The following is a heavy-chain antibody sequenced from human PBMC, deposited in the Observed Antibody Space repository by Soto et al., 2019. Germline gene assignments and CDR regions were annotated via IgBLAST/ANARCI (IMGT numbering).Heavy chain of an antibody. J-gene: IGHJ4*02. Sequence: ASVKVSCKASGYTFTGYYMHWVRQAPGQGLEWMGWINPNSGGTNYAQKFQGWVTMTRDTSISTAYMELSRLRSDDTAVYYCARVRYYYDSSAAFDYWGQGTLVTSPQ. D-gene: IGHD3-22*01. V-gene: IGHV1-2*04. CDR3: ARVRYYYDSSAAFDY. CDR2: INPNSGGT. CDR1: GYTFTGYY.